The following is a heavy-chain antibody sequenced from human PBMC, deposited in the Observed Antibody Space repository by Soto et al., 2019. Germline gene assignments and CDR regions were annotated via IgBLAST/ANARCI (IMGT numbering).Heavy chain of an antibody. D-gene: IGHD2-2*01. CDR3: ARRSTTPLPLYGMDV. J-gene: IGHJ6*02. Sequence: ASVKVSCKASGYTFTSYGISWVRQAPGQGLEWMGWISAYNGNTNYAQKLQGRVTMTTDTSTSTAYMELRSLRSDDTAVYYCARRSTTPLPLYGMDVWGQGTTVTVPS. V-gene: IGHV1-18*04. CDR1: GYTFTSYG. CDR2: ISAYNGNT.